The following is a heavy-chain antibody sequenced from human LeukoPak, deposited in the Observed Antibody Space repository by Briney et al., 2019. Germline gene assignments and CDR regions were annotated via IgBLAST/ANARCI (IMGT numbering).Heavy chain of an antibody. CDR1: GFTFSDYY. Sequence: GGSLRLSCAASGFTFSDYYMSWIRQAPGKGLEWVSYISSSGSTIYYADSVKGRFTISRDNAKNSLYLQMNSLRAEDTAVYYCAREYYDYVWGSYLGFDYWGQGTLVTVSS. D-gene: IGHD3-16*02. CDR2: ISSSGSTI. V-gene: IGHV3-11*04. J-gene: IGHJ4*02. CDR3: AREYYDYVWGSYLGFDY.